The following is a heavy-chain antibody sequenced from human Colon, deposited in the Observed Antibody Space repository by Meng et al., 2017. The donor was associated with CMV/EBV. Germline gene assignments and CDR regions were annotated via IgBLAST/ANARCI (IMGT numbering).Heavy chain of an antibody. CDR3: ARLYPIFGVTSHQDPLDI. CDR2: LYFSGNT. Sequence: SETLSLTCTVSGVSINSYYWSWIRQPPGKGLEWIGDLYFSGNTSFNPSLKSRLTISVDTSKNQFSLKLTSVTSADTAMYYCARLYPIFGVTSHQDPLDIWGQGTMVTVSS. V-gene: IGHV4-59*01. CDR1: GVSINSYY. D-gene: IGHD3-3*01. J-gene: IGHJ3*02.